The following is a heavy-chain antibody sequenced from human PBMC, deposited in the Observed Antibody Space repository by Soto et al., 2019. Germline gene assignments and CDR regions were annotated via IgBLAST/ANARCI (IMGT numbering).Heavy chain of an antibody. J-gene: IGHJ4*02. D-gene: IGHD3-9*01. Sequence: SLRLSCAASGFTFSTFNMNWVRQAPGKGLEWVSSITNSAYTSYADSVKGRFTISRDNAKNSLYLQMNSLRAEDTAVYYCGLYDDLFFEFWGQGARVTVSS. CDR2: ITNSAYT. CDR1: GFTFSTFN. V-gene: IGHV3-21*01. CDR3: GLYDDLFFEF.